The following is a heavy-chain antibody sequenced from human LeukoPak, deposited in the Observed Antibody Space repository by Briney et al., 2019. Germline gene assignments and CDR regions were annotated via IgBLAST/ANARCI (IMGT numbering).Heavy chain of an antibody. V-gene: IGHV4-59*01. J-gene: IGHJ4*02. CDR3: ATYDSATHTLNY. CDR2: ISHSGRT. D-gene: IGHD3-22*01. CDR1: GGSITSDS. Sequence: PAGTLSLTCTVSGGSITSDSWTWVRQPPGKGLEWIGYISHSGRTSSSPSLKSRVTMSVDPSKKQVSLKLTSVTAADAAVYYCATYDSATHTLNYWGQGTLVSVSS.